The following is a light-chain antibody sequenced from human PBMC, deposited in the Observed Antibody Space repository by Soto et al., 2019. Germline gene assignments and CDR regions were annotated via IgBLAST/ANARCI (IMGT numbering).Light chain of an antibody. J-gene: IGKJ5*01. Sequence: SVLTHSPSTLSLPPGRRSALSCRASQSVSNFLAWYQQKPGQAPRLLXYGASSRATGIPDRFSGSGSGTDFTPTISRLEPEDFAVYYCQQYGSSPPITFGQGTRLEIK. V-gene: IGKV3-20*01. CDR3: QQYGSSPPIT. CDR2: GAS. CDR1: QSVSNF.